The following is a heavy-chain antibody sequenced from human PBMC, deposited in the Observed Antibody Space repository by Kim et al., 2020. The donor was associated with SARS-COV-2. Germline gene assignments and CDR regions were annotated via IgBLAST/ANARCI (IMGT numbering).Heavy chain of an antibody. CDR3: ARDLLVIVGASAFDI. CDR2: ISSSSSTI. J-gene: IGHJ3*02. CDR1: GFTFSSYS. D-gene: IGHD1-26*01. V-gene: IGHV3-48*04. Sequence: GGSLRLSCAASGFTFSSYSMNWVRQAPGKGLEWVSYISSSSSTIYYADSVKGRFTISRDNAKNSLYLQMNSLRAEDTAVYYCARDLLVIVGASAFDIWGQGTMVTVSS.